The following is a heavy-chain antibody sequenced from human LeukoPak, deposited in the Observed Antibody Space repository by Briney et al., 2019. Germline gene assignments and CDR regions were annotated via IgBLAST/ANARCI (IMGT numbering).Heavy chain of an antibody. D-gene: IGHD6-13*01. CDR1: GYTFTSYG. J-gene: IGHJ4*02. Sequence: ASVKVSCKASGYTFTSYGISWVRQAPGQGVEWMGWISAYNGNTNYAQKFQGRVTITADGSTSTAYMELSSLRSEDTAVYYCARGGRQQLDPVVADYWGQGTLVTVSS. CDR2: ISAYNGNT. CDR3: ARGGRQQLDPVVADY. V-gene: IGHV1-18*01.